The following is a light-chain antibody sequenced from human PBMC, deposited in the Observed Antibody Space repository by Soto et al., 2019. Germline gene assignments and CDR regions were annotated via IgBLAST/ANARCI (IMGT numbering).Light chain of an antibody. J-gene: IGKJ4*01. CDR3: QQYNSVSLLT. CDR1: QSISIY. V-gene: IGKV1-5*03. CDR2: KAS. Sequence: DIQMTQSPSSLSASVGDRVTITCRASQSISIYLNWYQQKPGKAPKLLIYKASTLESGVPSRFSGSGSGTEFTLTISSLQPDDFATYYCQQYNSVSLLTFGGGTKWIS.